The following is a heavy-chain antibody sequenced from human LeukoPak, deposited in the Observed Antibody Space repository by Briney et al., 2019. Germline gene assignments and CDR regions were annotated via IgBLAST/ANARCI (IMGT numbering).Heavy chain of an antibody. J-gene: IGHJ5*02. CDR2: IYVDGRTT. Sequence: PGGSLRLSCVASGFTFSNYWMHWVRQPPGKGLMWVSRIYVDGRTTNYADSVKGRFTTSRDNAKNTVYLEMNSLSVEDTATYYCIRDFRSADLWGQGTLVTVTS. V-gene: IGHV3-74*01. CDR3: IRDFRSADL. CDR1: GFTFSNYW.